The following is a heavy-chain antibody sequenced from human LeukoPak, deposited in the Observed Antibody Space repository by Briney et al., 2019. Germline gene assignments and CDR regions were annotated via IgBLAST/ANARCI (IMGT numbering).Heavy chain of an antibody. CDR2: IVPTFATP. V-gene: IGHV1-69*05. CDR3: ARGPYGWYYFDT. CDR1: GGTFSSSS. J-gene: IGHJ5*02. Sequence: SVKVSCKASGGTFSSSSISWVRQAPGQGLEWMGRIVPTFATPNYAQKFQGRVTITTDESTNTAYMELTSLRSDDTAVYYCARGPYGWYYFDTWGQGTLVTVSS. D-gene: IGHD1-26*01.